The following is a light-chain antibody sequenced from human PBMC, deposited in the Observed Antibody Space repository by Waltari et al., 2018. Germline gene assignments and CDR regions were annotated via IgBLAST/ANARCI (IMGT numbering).Light chain of an antibody. J-gene: IGLJ1*01. Sequence: QSALPQPPSASGSPGQSVTISCTGTGSDVGGYNYVPWYQQHPGKAPKLMIYEVSKRPSGVPDRFSGSKSGNTASLTVSGLQSEDEADYYCSSYAGSFPYVFGTGTKVTVL. V-gene: IGLV2-8*01. CDR2: EVS. CDR1: GSDVGGYNY. CDR3: SSYAGSFPYV.